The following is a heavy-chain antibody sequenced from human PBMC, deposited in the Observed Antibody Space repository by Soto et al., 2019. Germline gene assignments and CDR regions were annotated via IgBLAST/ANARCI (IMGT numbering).Heavy chain of an antibody. D-gene: IGHD2-2*01. Sequence: PGGSLRLSXAASGFTFSSYAMSWVRQAPGKGLEWVSAISGSGGSTYYADSVKGRFTISRDNSKNTLYLQMNSLKTEDTAVYYCTTDPREYQLLWGPTPLYGMDVWGQGTTVTVSS. V-gene: IGHV3-23*01. CDR2: ISGSGGST. J-gene: IGHJ6*02. CDR3: TTDPREYQLLWGPTPLYGMDV. CDR1: GFTFSSYA.